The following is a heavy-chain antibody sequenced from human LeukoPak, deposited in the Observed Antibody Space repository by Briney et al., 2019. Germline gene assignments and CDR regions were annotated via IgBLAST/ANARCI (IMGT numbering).Heavy chain of an antibody. J-gene: IGHJ3*02. CDR2: IFTGGSS. CDR3: ARGVGGVREGFDI. Sequence: SETLSLTCTVSGGSVSSESYHWTWIRQPPGKGLEWIAYIFTGGSSYYNPSPKSRVTISVDTSKNQFSLKLNSVTAGDTAQYHCARGVGGVREGFDIWGQGTMVTVSS. CDR1: GGSVSSESYH. D-gene: IGHD3-16*01. V-gene: IGHV4-61*01.